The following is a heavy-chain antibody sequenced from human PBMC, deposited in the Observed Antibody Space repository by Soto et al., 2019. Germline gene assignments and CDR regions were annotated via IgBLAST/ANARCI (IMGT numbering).Heavy chain of an antibody. J-gene: IGHJ4*02. CDR2: IWYDGSNK. CDR3: ARDYCGGDCYHDY. V-gene: IGHV3-33*01. D-gene: IGHD2-21*01. CDR1: GFTFSSYG. Sequence: GGSLRLSCAASGFTFSSYGMHWVRQAPGKGLEWVAVIWYDGSNKYYADSVKGRFTISRDNSKNTLYLQMNSLRAEDTAVYYCARDYCGGDCYHDYWGQGTLVTVSS.